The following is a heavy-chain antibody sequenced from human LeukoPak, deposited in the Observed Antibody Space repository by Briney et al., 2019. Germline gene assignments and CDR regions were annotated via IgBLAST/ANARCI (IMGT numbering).Heavy chain of an antibody. CDR3: ARGRSNYYGMDV. Sequence: ETLSLTCSVSDGSINSYYWNWIRRPPGKGLEWIGYIYYNGNTNYSPSLKSRVTMSVDTSKNLFSLKVSSVTAADTAVYYCARGRSNYYGMDVWGQGTTVTVSS. D-gene: IGHD1-26*01. CDR2: IYYNGNT. V-gene: IGHV4-59*01. CDR1: DGSINSYY. J-gene: IGHJ6*02.